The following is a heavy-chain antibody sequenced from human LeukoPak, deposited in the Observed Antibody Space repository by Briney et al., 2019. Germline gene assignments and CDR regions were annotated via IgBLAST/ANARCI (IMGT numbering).Heavy chain of an antibody. V-gene: IGHV3-30-3*01. CDR3: ARDWDPLPTAIGSAAFDI. Sequence: GGSLTLSWVASGFSFSNFAMHWVRQTPGRGLEWLALISHEGGSKTYANSVRGRFTVSRDNSKNTLFLQLNSLRPDDTSVYYCARDWDPLPTAIGSAAFDIWGQGTLVTVSS. CDR2: ISHEGGSK. D-gene: IGHD2-21*02. J-gene: IGHJ3*02. CDR1: GFSFSNFA.